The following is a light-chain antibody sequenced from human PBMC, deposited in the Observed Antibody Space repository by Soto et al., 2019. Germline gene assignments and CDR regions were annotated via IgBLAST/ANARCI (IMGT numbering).Light chain of an antibody. J-gene: IGKJ1*01. Sequence: EIVMTQSPATLSVSXGERATLSCRASQSVSSSLAWYQQKPGQTPRLLIYGASTRATGIPARFSGSGSETEFTLTISSLQSEDFAVYYCQQYNNWWTFGQGTKVEIK. CDR2: GAS. CDR1: QSVSSS. CDR3: QQYNNWWT. V-gene: IGKV3-15*01.